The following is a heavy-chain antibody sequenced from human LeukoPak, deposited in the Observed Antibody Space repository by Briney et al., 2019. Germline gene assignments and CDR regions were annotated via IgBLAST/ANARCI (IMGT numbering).Heavy chain of an antibody. CDR1: GGTFSSYA. CDR2: ISNYNGKT. CDR3: ARDIGVSQFDS. D-gene: IGHD2-21*01. Sequence: ASVKVSCKASGGTFSSYAISWVRQAPGQGLEWLGWISNYNGKTEYSQKLQGRVTMTTDTSTSTAYMELRSLTSDDTAVYFCARDIGVSQFDSWGQGTLVTVSS. J-gene: IGHJ4*02. V-gene: IGHV1-18*01.